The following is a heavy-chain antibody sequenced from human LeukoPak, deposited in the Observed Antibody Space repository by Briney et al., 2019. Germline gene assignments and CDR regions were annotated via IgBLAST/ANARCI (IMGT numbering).Heavy chain of an antibody. CDR1: GGSISSYY. J-gene: IGHJ5*02. CDR2: IYTSGST. D-gene: IGHD5-24*01. V-gene: IGHV4-4*07. Sequence: PSETLSLTCTVSGGSISSYYWSWIRQPAGKGLEWIGRIYTSGSTNYNPSLKSRVTMSVDTSKNQFSLKLSSVTAADTAVYYCARDRMAPRSYWFDPWGQGTLVTVSS. CDR3: ARDRMAPRSYWFDP.